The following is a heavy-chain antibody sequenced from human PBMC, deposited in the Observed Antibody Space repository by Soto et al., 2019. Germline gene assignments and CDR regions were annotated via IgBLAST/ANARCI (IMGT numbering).Heavy chain of an antibody. CDR1: GFAFSFYW. CDR3: ARGSGSSSS. J-gene: IGHJ5*02. V-gene: IGHV3-7*05. Sequence: GGSLRLSCAASGFAFSFYWMSWVRQAPGRGLEGVANINEDGSRKYYVDSVKGRFTISRDNAKNSLSLQMNSLRADDTAVYYCARGSGSSSSWGQGALVTVSS. CDR2: INEDGSRK. D-gene: IGHD6-6*01.